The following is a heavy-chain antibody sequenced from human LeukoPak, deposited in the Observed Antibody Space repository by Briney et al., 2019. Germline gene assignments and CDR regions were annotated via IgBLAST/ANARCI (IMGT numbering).Heavy chain of an antibody. J-gene: IGHJ4*02. CDR2: ITGGGGST. Sequence: GGSLRLSCAASGFTFSSYAMSWVRQSPGKGLQWVSAITGGGGSTYYADSVKGRFTISRDNSKNTLYLQMNSLRAEDTAIYYCATGALGYCSGGSCYPYYWGQGTLVTVSS. V-gene: IGHV3-23*01. D-gene: IGHD2-15*01. CDR1: GFTFSSYA. CDR3: ATGALGYCSGGSCYPYY.